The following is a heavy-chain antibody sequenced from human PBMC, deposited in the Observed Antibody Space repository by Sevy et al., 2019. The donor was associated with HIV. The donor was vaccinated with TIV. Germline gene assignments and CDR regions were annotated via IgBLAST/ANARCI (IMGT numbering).Heavy chain of an antibody. J-gene: IGHJ6*02. D-gene: IGHD3-10*01. CDR3: AEDMGIGWFAVSYCCGIDV. CDR2: ISWNSGNI. V-gene: IGHV3-9*01. Sequence: GGSLRLSCVGSGFKYEDYAMHWVRQVPGKGLEWVSGISWNSGNIGHADSVKGRFTISRDNAKKSLDLQMNSLRVEDTALYYCAEDMGIGWFAVSYCCGIDVWGQGTMVTVSS. CDR1: GFKYEDYA.